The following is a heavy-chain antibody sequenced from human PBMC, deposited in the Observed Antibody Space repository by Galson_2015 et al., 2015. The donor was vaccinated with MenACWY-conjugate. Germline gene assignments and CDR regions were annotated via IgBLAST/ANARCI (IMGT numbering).Heavy chain of an antibody. D-gene: IGHD6-6*01. CDR1: GYTFPSNW. CDR2: IYPGDSDT. J-gene: IGHJ4*02. Sequence: QSGAEVKEPGESLKISCKGSGYTFPSNWIGWVRQMPGKGLEWMGIIYPGDSDTRYTPSFQGHVTISADKSINTAYLQWGSLEASDTAMYYCARQGFGSSSLDYWGQGTLVTVSS. V-gene: IGHV5-51*01. CDR3: ARQGFGSSSLDY.